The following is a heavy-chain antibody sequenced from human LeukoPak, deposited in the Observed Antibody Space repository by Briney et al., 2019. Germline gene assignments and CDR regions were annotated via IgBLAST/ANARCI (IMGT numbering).Heavy chain of an antibody. CDR2: FHYSGST. D-gene: IGHD6-19*01. J-gene: IGHJ4*02. CDR1: GGSISSYY. V-gene: IGHV4-59*01. CDR3: ARDRTTTVAGTYWDFDY. Sequence: PSETLSLTCTVSGGSISSYYWNWIRQPPGEGLEWIGYFHYSGSTNYNPSLKSRVTISVDTSKNQFSLKLSSVTAADTAVYYCARDRTTTVAGTYWDFDYWGQGTLVTVSS.